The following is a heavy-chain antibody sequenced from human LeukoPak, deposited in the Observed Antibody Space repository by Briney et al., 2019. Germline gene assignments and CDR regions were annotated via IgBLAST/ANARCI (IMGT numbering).Heavy chain of an antibody. V-gene: IGHV1-8*01. J-gene: IGHJ5*02. CDR1: GYTFTSYD. D-gene: IGHD3-10*01. CDR3: ARGPSSLGDYGSGSYYNGGYNWFDP. Sequence: ASVKVSCKASGYTFTSYDINWVRQATGQGLEWMGWMNPNSGNTGYAQKFQGRVTMTRNTSISTAYMELSSLRSEDTAVYYCARGPSSLGDYGSGSYYNGGYNWFDPWGQGTLVTVSS. CDR2: MNPNSGNT.